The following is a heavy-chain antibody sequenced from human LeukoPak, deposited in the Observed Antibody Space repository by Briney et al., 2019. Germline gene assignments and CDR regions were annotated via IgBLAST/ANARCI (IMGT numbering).Heavy chain of an antibody. CDR2: INPNSGGT. Sequence: GASVKVSCKASGYTFIDYFIHWVRQAPGQGLKWMGRINPNSGGTNYAQNFQGRVTMTRNTSISTAYMELSSLRSDDTAVYYCARDLPSTSNWEFDYWGQGTLVTVSS. V-gene: IGHV1-2*06. CDR1: GYTFIDYF. D-gene: IGHD7-27*01. J-gene: IGHJ4*02. CDR3: ARDLPSTSNWEFDY.